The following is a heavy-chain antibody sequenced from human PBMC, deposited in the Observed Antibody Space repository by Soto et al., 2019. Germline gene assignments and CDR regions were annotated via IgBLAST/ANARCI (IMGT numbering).Heavy chain of an antibody. D-gene: IGHD5-12*01. J-gene: IGHJ4*02. V-gene: IGHV4-59*08. CDR3: ARHGRGYSGYEHFDY. CDR2: ISHTGRT. Sequence: SETLSLTCTVSGGSTHNYYWSWVRQPPGKGLEWIGYISHTGRTNYNPSLKSRVTISRDTSKNQFSLKLSSVTAADAAVYYCARHGRGYSGYEHFDYWGQGTLVTVSS. CDR1: GGSTHNYY.